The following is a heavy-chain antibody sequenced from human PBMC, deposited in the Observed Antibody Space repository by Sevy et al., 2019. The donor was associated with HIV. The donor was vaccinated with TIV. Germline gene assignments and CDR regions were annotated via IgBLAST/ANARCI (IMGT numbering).Heavy chain of an antibody. Sequence: GGSLRLSCAASGFTFSTYAMSWVRQAPGKGLDWVSVISGSGGSTYYADSVKGRFTISRDNSKNTVSLQMTSLRAEDTAVYYCARVGSSGWFYYYGMDVWGQGTTVTVSS. D-gene: IGHD6-19*01. CDR3: ARVGSSGWFYYYGMDV. J-gene: IGHJ6*02. CDR2: ISGSGGST. V-gene: IGHV3-23*01. CDR1: GFTFSTYA.